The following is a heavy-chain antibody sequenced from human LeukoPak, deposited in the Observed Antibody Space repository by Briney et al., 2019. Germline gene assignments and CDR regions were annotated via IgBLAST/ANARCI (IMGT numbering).Heavy chain of an antibody. J-gene: IGHJ4*02. D-gene: IGHD5-24*01. Sequence: GGSLRLSCAASGFTFSSYAMHWVRQAPGKGLEWVAVISYDGSNKYYADSVKGRFTISRDNSKNTLYLQMNSLRAEDTAVYYCASPGGRDGYNYGDLDYWGQGTLVTVSS. V-gene: IGHV3-30*04. CDR3: ASPGGRDGYNYGDLDY. CDR1: GFTFSSYA. CDR2: ISYDGSNK.